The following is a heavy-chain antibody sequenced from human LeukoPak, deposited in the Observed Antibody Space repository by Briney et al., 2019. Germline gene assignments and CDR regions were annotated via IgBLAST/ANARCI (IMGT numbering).Heavy chain of an antibody. V-gene: IGHV3-21*01. CDR2: ISSSSRYI. D-gene: IGHD3-22*01. CDR1: GFTFSSYS. Sequence: GGSLRLSCAASGFTFSSYSMNWVRQAPGKGLEWVSSISSSSRYIYYADSVKGRFTISRDNAKNSLYLQMNSLRAEDTAVYYCAREIVVITTGGAFDIWGQGAMVTVSP. CDR3: AREIVVITTGGAFDI. J-gene: IGHJ3*02.